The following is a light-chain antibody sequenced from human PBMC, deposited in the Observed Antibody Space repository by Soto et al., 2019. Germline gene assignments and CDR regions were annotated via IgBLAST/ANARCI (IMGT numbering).Light chain of an antibody. CDR2: GNS. CDR3: QSYDTSLSASYV. CDR1: SSNIGAGYD. V-gene: IGLV1-40*01. Sequence: QSVLTQPLSVSGAPGQSVTISCTGSSSNIGAGYDVHWYQQLPGTAPNLLIFGNSDRPSGVPDRFSGSKSGTSASLAITGLQAEDEADYYCQSYDTSLSASYVFGTGTKVTVL. J-gene: IGLJ1*01.